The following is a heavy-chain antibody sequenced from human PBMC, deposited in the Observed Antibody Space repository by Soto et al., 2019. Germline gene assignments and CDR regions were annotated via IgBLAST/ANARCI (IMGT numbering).Heavy chain of an antibody. CDR1: GFTFSSYA. V-gene: IGHV3-23*01. CDR2: ISGSGGST. J-gene: IGHJ4*02. Sequence: PGGSLRLSCAASGFTFSSYAMSWVRQAPGKGLEWVSGISGSGGSTYYADSVKGRFTISRDNSKNTLYLQMNSLRAEDTAVFYCAKASSASWRYYFDYWGQGTLVTVSS. D-gene: IGHD2-2*01. CDR3: AKASSASWRYYFDY.